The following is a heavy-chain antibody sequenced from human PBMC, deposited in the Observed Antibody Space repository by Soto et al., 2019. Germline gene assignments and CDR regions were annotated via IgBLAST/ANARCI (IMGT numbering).Heavy chain of an antibody. CDR2: INHSGST. V-gene: IGHV4-34*01. CDR1: CGSFSGYY. Sequence: QVQLQQWGAGLLKPSETLSLTCAVYCGSFSGYYWSWIRQPPGKGLEWIGEINHSGSTNYNPSLKRGVTLAADKFKDQFSLKLSSVTAADTAVYYCARTSRFDCWGQGTLVTVSS. J-gene: IGHJ4*02. CDR3: ARTSRFDC. D-gene: IGHD6-6*01.